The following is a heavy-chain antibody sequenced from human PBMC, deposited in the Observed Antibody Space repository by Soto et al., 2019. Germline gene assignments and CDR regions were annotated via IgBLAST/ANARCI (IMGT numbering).Heavy chain of an antibody. Sequence: QVQLVESGGGVVQPGRSLRLSCAASGFTFSSYGMHWVRQAPGKGLEWVAVIWYDGSNKYYADSVKGRFTISRDNSKNTLYLQMTSLRAEDTAVYYCARVSGPGFLLGLENHPDLSGVGSDYWGQGTLVTVSS. CDR3: ARVSGPGFLLGLENHPDLSGVGSDY. J-gene: IGHJ4*02. D-gene: IGHD3-9*01. V-gene: IGHV3-33*01. CDR2: IWYDGSNK. CDR1: GFTFSSYG.